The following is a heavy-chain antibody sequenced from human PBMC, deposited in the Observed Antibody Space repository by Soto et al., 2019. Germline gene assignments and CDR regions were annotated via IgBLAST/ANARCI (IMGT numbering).Heavy chain of an antibody. CDR3: ARSEWFGDRVAFDI. Sequence: EVQLVESGGGLVKPGGSLRLSCAASGFTFSSYSMNWVRQAPGKGLEWVSSISSSSSYIYYADPVKGRFTSLIANYKTSLYLQMNSLRAEDTAVYYCARSEWFGDRVAFDIWGQGTMVTVSS. J-gene: IGHJ3*02. CDR1: GFTFSSYS. V-gene: IGHV3-21*01. D-gene: IGHD3-10*01. CDR2: ISSSSSYI.